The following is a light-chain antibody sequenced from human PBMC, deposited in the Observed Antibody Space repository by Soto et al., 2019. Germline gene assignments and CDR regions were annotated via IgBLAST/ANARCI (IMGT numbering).Light chain of an antibody. Sequence: DIQMTQSPSSLSASVGDRVTITCRASQSISIYLNWYQQKPGKAPVLLIYAASNLQSGVPSRFGGSASGTDFTLTISSLQPEDFATYYCQQSYSTTWTFGQGTKVDIK. CDR3: QQSYSTTWT. CDR2: AAS. V-gene: IGKV1-39*01. J-gene: IGKJ1*01. CDR1: QSISIY.